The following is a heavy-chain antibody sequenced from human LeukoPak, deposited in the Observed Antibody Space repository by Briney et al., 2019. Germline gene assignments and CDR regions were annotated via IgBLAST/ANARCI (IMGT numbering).Heavy chain of an antibody. CDR1: GYSISSGYY. J-gene: IGHJ2*01. D-gene: IGHD7-27*01. Sequence: SETLSLTCAVSGYSISSGYYWGWIRQPPGKGLEWIGSIYHSGSTYYNPSLKSRVTISVDTSKNQFSLKLRSVTAADTAVYYCARALSGDLWYFDLWGRGTLVTVSS. CDR3: ARALSGDLWYFDL. CDR2: IYHSGST. V-gene: IGHV4-38-2*01.